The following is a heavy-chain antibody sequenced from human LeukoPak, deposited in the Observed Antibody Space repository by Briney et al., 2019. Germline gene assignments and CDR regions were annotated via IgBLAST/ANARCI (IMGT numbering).Heavy chain of an antibody. CDR1: GFTFSSYG. V-gene: IGHV3-30*02. J-gene: IGHJ4*02. Sequence: GGSLRLSCAASGFTFSSYGMHWVRQAPGKGLEWVAFIRYDGSNKYYADSVKGRFTISRDNSKNTLYLQMNSLRAEDTAVYYCASSYGSGSLSYYFDYWGQGTLVTVSS. D-gene: IGHD3-10*01. CDR3: ASSYGSGSLSYYFDY. CDR2: IRYDGSNK.